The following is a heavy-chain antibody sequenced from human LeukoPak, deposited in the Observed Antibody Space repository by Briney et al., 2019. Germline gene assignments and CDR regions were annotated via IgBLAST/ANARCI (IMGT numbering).Heavy chain of an antibody. J-gene: IGHJ6*03. CDR1: GGSFSGYY. Sequence: PSETLSLTCAAYGGSFSGYYWSWIRQPPGKGLEWVSSISSSSSYIYYADSVKGRFTISRDNAKNSLYLQMNSLRAEDTAVYYCARVDYYMDVWGKGTTVTVSS. CDR3: ARVDYYMDV. CDR2: ISSSSSYI. V-gene: IGHV3-21*01.